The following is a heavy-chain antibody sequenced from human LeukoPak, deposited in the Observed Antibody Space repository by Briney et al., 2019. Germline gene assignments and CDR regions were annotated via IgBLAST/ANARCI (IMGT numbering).Heavy chain of an antibody. CDR3: AKDSGSYSRGYYFDY. Sequence: GGSLRLSCAASGFTVSSIYMSWVRQAPGKGLEWISVIYGGSNTYYYADSVKGRFTISRDNSKNTLYLQMNSLRAEDTAVYYCAKDSGSYSRGYYFDYWGQGTLVTVSS. V-gene: IGHV3-53*01. J-gene: IGHJ4*02. D-gene: IGHD1-26*01. CDR2: IYGGSNT. CDR1: GFTVSSIY.